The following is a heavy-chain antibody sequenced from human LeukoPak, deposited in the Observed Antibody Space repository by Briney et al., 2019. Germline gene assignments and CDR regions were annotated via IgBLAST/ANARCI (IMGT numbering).Heavy chain of an antibody. V-gene: IGHV4-4*02. CDR1: GGSISSSDW. CDR3: ARVPQTKILDY. J-gene: IGHJ4*02. CDR2: IYHSGIT. Sequence: RASETLSLTCTVSGGSISSSDWWSWVRQPPGKRLEWIGEIYHSGITNYNPSLKSRVIISVDKSKNQFSLKLSSVTAADTAVYYCARVPQTKILDYWGQGTLVTVSS.